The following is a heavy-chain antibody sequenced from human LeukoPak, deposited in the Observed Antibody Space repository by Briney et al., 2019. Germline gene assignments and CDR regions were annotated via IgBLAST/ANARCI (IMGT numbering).Heavy chain of an antibody. Sequence: SETLSLTCNVSGGSIRGYYWSWIRQPPGKGLEWIGYIYSSGSTNYNPSLKSRVTMSVDTSKNQFSLKVSSVTAADTAVYYCARTDYSSSWYGMIDYWGQGTLVTVSS. D-gene: IGHD6-13*01. CDR1: GGSIRGYY. CDR2: IYSSGST. CDR3: ARTDYSSSWYGMIDY. J-gene: IGHJ4*02. V-gene: IGHV4-59*01.